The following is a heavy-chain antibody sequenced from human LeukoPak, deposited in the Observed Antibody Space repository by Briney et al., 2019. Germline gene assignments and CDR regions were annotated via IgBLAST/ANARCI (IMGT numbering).Heavy chain of an antibody. CDR1: GFTFSSYA. V-gene: IGHV3-23*01. J-gene: IGHJ4*02. CDR2: ISGSGGST. CDR3: TKDGLYYYDSSCYYPDY. Sequence: GGSLRLSCAASGFTFSSYAMSWVRQAPGKGLEWVSAISGSGGSTYYADSVKGRFTISRDNSKNTLYLQMNSLRAEDTAVYYCTKDGLYYYDSSCYYPDYWGQGTLVTVSS. D-gene: IGHD3-22*01.